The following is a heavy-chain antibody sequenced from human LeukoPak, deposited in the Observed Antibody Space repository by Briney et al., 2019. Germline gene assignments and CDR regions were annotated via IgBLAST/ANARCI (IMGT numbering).Heavy chain of an antibody. CDR1: GDSIRSYN. CDR3: ARRPFSWFDP. J-gene: IGHJ5*02. CDR2: IYYSGST. D-gene: IGHD2/OR15-2a*01. V-gene: IGHV4-59*08. Sequence: SETLSLTCSVSGDSIRSYNWNWIRQPPGKGLEWIGLIYYSGSTNYNPSLRSRVTMSVDASKNQVSLKLSSVAAADTAVYYCARRPFSWFDPWGQGTLVTVSS.